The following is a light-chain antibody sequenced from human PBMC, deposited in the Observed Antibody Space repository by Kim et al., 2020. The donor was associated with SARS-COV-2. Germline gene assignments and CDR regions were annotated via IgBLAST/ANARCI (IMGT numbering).Light chain of an antibody. CDR1: SSDVGSYNL. V-gene: IGLV2-23*01. J-gene: IGLJ3*02. CDR3: CSYAGSSSWV. Sequence: GQSITISCTGTSSDVGSYNLVSWYQQHPGKAPILMIYEGSKRPSGVSNRFSGSKSGNTASLTISGLQAEDEADYYCCSYAGSSSWVFGGGTQLTVL. CDR2: EGS.